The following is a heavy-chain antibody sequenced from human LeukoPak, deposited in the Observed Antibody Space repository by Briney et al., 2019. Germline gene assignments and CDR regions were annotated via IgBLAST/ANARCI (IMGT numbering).Heavy chain of an antibody. Sequence: NPGGSLRLSCAVSGFTFTAAWMSWVRQAPGKGLEWVGRMKSKSDGGTTDYAAPVKGRFTISRDDPKTTLYLQMNSLKTEDTAVYYCTSVGYGEYYFDNWGQGTLVTVSS. CDR2: MKSKSDGGTT. CDR1: GFTFTAAW. CDR3: TSVGYGEYYFDN. D-gene: IGHD4-17*01. V-gene: IGHV3-15*01. J-gene: IGHJ4*02.